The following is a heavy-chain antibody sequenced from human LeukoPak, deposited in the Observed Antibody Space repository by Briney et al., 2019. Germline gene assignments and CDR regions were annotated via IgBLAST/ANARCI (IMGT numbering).Heavy chain of an antibody. CDR1: GGTFSSYA. J-gene: IGHJ3*02. CDR2: IIPIFGTA. D-gene: IGHD3-22*01. CDR3: AKMIRVPAFDI. Sequence: ASVKVSCKASGGTFSSYAISWVRQAPGQGLEWMGGIIPIFGTANYAQKFQGRVTITADKSTSTAYMELSGLRSEDTAVYYCAKMIRVPAFDIWGQGTMVTVSS. V-gene: IGHV1-69*06.